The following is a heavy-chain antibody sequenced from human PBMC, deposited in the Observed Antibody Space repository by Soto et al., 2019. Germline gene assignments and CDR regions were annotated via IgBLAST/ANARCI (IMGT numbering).Heavy chain of an antibody. CDR2: IKQDGSEK. CDR1: GFTSSNYW. Sequence: AGGSLRLCCVASGFTSSNYWMNWVRQAPGKGLEWVANIKQDGSEKNYVDSVKGRFTISRDNAKNSLYLQMNSLRAEDTAVYYCAGSTSSWGVWGKGTTVTVSS. V-gene: IGHV3-7*01. D-gene: IGHD6-13*01. CDR3: AGSTSSWGV. J-gene: IGHJ6*04.